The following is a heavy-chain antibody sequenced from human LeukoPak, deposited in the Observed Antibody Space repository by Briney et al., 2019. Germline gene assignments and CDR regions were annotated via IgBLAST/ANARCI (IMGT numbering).Heavy chain of an antibody. CDR1: GFSFSSYE. V-gene: IGHV3-48*03. CDR3: ARTYYYGSGTYPAFDI. Sequence: PGGSLRLSCAASGFSFSSYEMNWVRQAPGKGLEWVSYISASGTTIYYADSVKGRFTISRDNAEKSLYLQMNSLRAEDTAVYYCARTYYYGSGTYPAFDIWGQGTMVIVSS. J-gene: IGHJ3*02. CDR2: ISASGTTI. D-gene: IGHD3-10*01.